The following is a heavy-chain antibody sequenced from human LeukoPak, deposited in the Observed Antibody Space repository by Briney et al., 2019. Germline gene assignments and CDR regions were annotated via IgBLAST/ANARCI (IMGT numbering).Heavy chain of an antibody. CDR3: ATYYDRSGYKLDY. V-gene: IGHV4-39*01. Sequence: SETLSLTCTVSGGPIRSSYYYWGWIRRPPGKGLEWIGSIYDSGSTYYNPSLKSRVTISVDTSKNQFSLELNSVTAADTAIYYCATYYDRSGYKLDYWGQGTLVTVSS. CDR2: IYDSGST. D-gene: IGHD3-22*01. J-gene: IGHJ4*02. CDR1: GGPIRSSYYY.